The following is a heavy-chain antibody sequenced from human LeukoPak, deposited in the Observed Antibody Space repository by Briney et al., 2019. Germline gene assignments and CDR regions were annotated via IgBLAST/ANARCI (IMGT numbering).Heavy chain of an antibody. CDR3: ARDTAMVTGPLDY. CDR1: GFTFSSYA. Sequence: GGSLRLSCAASGFTFSSYAMHWVRQAPGKGLEWVAVISYDGSNKYYADSVKGRFTISRDNSKNTLYLQMNSLRAEDTAVYYCARDTAMVTGPLDYWGQGTLATVSS. V-gene: IGHV3-30-3*01. CDR2: ISYDGSNK. J-gene: IGHJ4*02. D-gene: IGHD5-18*01.